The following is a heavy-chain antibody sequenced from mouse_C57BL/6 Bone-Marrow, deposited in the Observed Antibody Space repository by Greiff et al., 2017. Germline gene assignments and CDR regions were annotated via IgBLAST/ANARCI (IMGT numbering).Heavy chain of an antibody. CDR2: INPNNGGT. CDR3: ARYYDGYYGFAY. Sequence: EVQLQQSGPELVKPGASVKISCKASGYTFTDYYMNWVKQSHGKSLEWIGDINPNNGGTSYNQKFKGKATLTVDKSSSTAYMELRSLTSEDSAVYYCARYYDGYYGFAYWGQGTLVTVSA. J-gene: IGHJ3*01. CDR1: GYTFTDYY. D-gene: IGHD2-3*01. V-gene: IGHV1-26*01.